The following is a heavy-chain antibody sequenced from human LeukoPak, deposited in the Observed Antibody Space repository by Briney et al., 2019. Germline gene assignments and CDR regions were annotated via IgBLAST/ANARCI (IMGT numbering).Heavy chain of an antibody. CDR3: AKDRSSWPRYYFDY. D-gene: IGHD6-13*01. CDR1: GFTFSSYA. J-gene: IGHJ4*02. CDR2: IRYDGNNK. Sequence: GGSLRLSCAASGFTFSSYAMHWVRQAPGKGLEWVTFIRYDGNNKYYADSVKGRFTISRDNSKNTLYLQMNSLRAEDTAVYYCAKDRSSWPRYYFDYWGQGTLVTVSS. V-gene: IGHV3-30*02.